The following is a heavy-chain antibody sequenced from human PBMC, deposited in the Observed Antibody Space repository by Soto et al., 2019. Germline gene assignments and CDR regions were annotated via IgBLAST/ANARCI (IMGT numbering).Heavy chain of an antibody. V-gene: IGHV4-59*01. CDR3: ARIRRDGYNYDDS. Sequence: SETLSLTCSISVGSISTYFWRWIRQPPGKGLEWIGYVFYSGVTDYNPSLKCRVTMSLDTSKNQFSLKLNSVTAADTAIYYCARIRRDGYNYDDSWGQGTLVTVS. D-gene: IGHD5-12*01. CDR2: VFYSGVT. J-gene: IGHJ5*01. CDR1: VGSISTYF.